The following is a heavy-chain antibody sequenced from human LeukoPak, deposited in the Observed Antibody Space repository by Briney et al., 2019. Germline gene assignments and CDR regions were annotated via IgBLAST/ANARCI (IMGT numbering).Heavy chain of an antibody. V-gene: IGHV4-31*03. CDR1: GGSISSISHH. Sequence: SETLSLTCTISGGSISSISHHSSCIRQHPGEGLEWIGYIYYSGRISYNTSLKSRVTISVDTSKNQFSLRLTSVTAADTAVYCCARRGASPVIHGFDIGGQGTVVTVSS. CDR2: IYYSGRI. J-gene: IGHJ3*02. CDR3: ARRGASPVIHGFDI. D-gene: IGHD2-21*01.